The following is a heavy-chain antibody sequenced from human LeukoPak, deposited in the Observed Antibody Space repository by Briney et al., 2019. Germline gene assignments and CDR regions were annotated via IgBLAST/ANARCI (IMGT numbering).Heavy chain of an antibody. D-gene: IGHD2-2*01. V-gene: IGHV1-2*02. CDR1: GYTFTGYY. Sequence: GASVKVSCKASGYTFTGYYMHWVRQAPGQGLEWMGWVTPNSGGTNYAQRFQGRVTMTRDTSMSTAYMELTRLRSDDTAVYYCARVIGYCSSTRCSPFDYWGQGTLVTVSS. CDR3: ARVIGYCSSTRCSPFDY. CDR2: VTPNSGGT. J-gene: IGHJ4*02.